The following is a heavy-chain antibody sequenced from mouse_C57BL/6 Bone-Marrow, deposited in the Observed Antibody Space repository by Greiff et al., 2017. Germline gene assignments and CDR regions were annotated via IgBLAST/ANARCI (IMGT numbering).Heavy chain of an antibody. D-gene: IGHD2-1*01. V-gene: IGHV15-2*01. Sequence: VKLQESGSELRSPGSSVKLSCKDFDSEVFPIAYMSWVRQTPGHGFEWIGGILPSIGRTIYGEKFEDNATLDADTLSNTAYLELNSLTSEDSDIYYCAKIYSSWFAYWGQGTLVTVSA. CDR2: ILPSIGRT. CDR1: DSEVFPIAY. CDR3: AKIYSSWFAY. J-gene: IGHJ3*01.